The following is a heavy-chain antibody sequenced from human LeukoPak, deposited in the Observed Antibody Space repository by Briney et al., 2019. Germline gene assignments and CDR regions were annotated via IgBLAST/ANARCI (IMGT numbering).Heavy chain of an antibody. CDR3: ARGGVGVRRPRNNWFDP. V-gene: IGHV4-34*01. D-gene: IGHD1-26*01. CDR1: GGSFSGYY. J-gene: IGHJ5*02. Sequence: PSETLSLTCAVYGGSFSGYYWSWIRQPPGKGLEWIGEINHSGSTNYNPSLKSRVTISVDTSKNQFSLKLSSVTAADTAVYYCARGGVGVRRPRNNWFDPWGQGTLVTVSS. CDR2: INHSGST.